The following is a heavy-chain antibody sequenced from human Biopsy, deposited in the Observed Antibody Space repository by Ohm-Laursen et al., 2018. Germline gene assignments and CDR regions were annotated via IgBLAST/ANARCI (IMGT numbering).Heavy chain of an antibody. D-gene: IGHD3-10*01. CDR3: TLEGAGFDN. CDR2: IRSKAKSYAT. CDR1: GFAFDDYA. Sequence: SLRLSCSAPGFAFDDYAMHWVRQASGKGLEWVGRIRSKAKSYATAYAASVTGRFTISRDDSKNTTYLQMNSLKTEDTAVYYCTLEGAGFDNWGQGTLVTVSS. J-gene: IGHJ4*02. V-gene: IGHV3-73*01.